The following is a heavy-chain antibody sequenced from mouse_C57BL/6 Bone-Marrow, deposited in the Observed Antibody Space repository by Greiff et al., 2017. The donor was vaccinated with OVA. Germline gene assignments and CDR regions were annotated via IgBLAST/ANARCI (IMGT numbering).Heavy chain of an antibody. V-gene: IGHV1-9*01. J-gene: IGHJ1*03. CDR3: ARGGIDLYWYFDV. CDR2: ILPGSGST. CDR1: GYTFTGYW. Sequence: VQLQQSGAELMKPGASVKLSCKATGYTFTGYWIEWVKQRPGHGLEWIGEILPGSGSTNYNEKFKGKATFTADTSSNTAYLQLRSLTTVESAVYYGARGGIDLYWYFDVWGTGTTVTVSS.